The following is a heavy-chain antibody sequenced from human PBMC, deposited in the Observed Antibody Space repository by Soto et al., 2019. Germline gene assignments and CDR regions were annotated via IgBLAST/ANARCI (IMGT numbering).Heavy chain of an antibody. CDR3: ASMDYDFWSGSYDAFDI. D-gene: IGHD3-3*01. Sequence: QVQLVESGGGLVKPGGSLRLSCAASGFTFSDYYMSWIRQAPGKGLEWVSYISSSGSTIYYADSVKGRFTISRDNAKNSLYLQINSLRAEDTAVYYCASMDYDFWSGSYDAFDIWGQGTMVTVSS. CDR2: ISSSGSTI. V-gene: IGHV3-11*01. CDR1: GFTFSDYY. J-gene: IGHJ3*02.